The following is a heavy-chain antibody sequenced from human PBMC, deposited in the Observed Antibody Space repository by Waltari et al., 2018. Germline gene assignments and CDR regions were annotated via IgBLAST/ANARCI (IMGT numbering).Heavy chain of an antibody. Sequence: QLVESGGGLVKPGGSLRLSCSASGFTFGSWGMNWVRQAPGKGLEWIASITSSSTHIFYADAVKGRFTISRDDAKDSLYLQVDSLRVDDTGVYYCTRDVYGSGGDYFEPWGQGTLVTVSS. CDR3: TRDVYGSGGDYFEP. J-gene: IGHJ4*02. CDR1: GFTFGSWG. D-gene: IGHD6-19*01. CDR2: ITSSSTHI. V-gene: IGHV3-21*02.